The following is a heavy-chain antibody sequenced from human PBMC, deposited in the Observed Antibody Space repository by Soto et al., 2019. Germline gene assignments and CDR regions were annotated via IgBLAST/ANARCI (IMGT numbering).Heavy chain of an antibody. V-gene: IGHV3-53*02. D-gene: IGHD3-9*01. Sequence: EVQLVETGGGLIQPGGSLRLSCAASGFTVSSNYMSWVRQAPGKGLEWVSVIYSGGSTYYADSVKGRFTISRDNSKNTLYLQMNSLRAEDTAVYYCARGTFLRYFDWLPLDYWGQGTLVTVSS. CDR2: IYSGGST. CDR1: GFTVSSNY. CDR3: ARGTFLRYFDWLPLDY. J-gene: IGHJ4*02.